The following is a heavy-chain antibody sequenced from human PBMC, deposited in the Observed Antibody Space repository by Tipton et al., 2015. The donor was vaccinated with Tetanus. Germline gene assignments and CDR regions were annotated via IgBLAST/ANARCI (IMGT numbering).Heavy chain of an antibody. J-gene: IGHJ5*02. Sequence: TLSLTCTVSGGSITSSIDYWGWVRQPPGKGLEWIGSVYYSGSTSYNPSLKSRVTMSVDTSKNQFSLSLTSVTAADTAMYYCASLIEPYSSGWRNWFDAWGQGSLVTVSS. D-gene: IGHD6-25*01. CDR3: ASLIEPYSSGWRNWFDA. V-gene: IGHV4-39*01. CDR1: GGSITSSIDY. CDR2: VYYSGST.